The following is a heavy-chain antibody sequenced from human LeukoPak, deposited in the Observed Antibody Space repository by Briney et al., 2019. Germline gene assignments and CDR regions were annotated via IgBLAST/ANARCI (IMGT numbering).Heavy chain of an antibody. D-gene: IGHD5-12*01. Sequence: GGSLRLSCAASGFTFGSYSMTWVRQAPGKGLEWVANIKQDGSERYYVDSMKGRITISRDNAKKSLYLEVNSLSAEDTAVYYCVRDGGYSGYEYWGQGTLVTVSS. CDR2: IKQDGSER. J-gene: IGHJ4*02. CDR3: VRDGGYSGYEY. CDR1: GFTFGSYS. V-gene: IGHV3-7*04.